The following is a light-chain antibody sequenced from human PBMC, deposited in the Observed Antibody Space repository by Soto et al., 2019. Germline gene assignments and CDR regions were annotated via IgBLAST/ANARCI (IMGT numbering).Light chain of an antibody. CDR1: QSISRY. CDR3: QHSYSTPRT. J-gene: IGKJ1*01. V-gene: IGKV1-39*01. Sequence: DIQMTQCASSLSASVGDRDTITWRASQSISRYLNWYQQKRGKAPKLLIYAASSLQSGVQSRLSRSGSGTDITLTIISLQPEDITTYYSQHSYSTPRTFSQGTKLDIK. CDR2: AAS.